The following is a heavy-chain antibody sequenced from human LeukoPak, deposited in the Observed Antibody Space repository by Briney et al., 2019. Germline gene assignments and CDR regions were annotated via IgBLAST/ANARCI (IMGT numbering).Heavy chain of an antibody. D-gene: IGHD3-3*01. CDR3: ARHHYDFWSGYWFDP. CDR2: IYYSGST. J-gene: IGHJ5*02. Sequence: SETLSLTCTVSGGSISSSSYYWGWIRQPPGKGLEWIGSIYYSGSTYYNPSLKRRVTISVNTSKNQFSLKLSSVTAADTAVYYCARHHYDFWSGYWFDPWGQGTLVTVSS. CDR1: GGSISSSSYY. V-gene: IGHV4-39*01.